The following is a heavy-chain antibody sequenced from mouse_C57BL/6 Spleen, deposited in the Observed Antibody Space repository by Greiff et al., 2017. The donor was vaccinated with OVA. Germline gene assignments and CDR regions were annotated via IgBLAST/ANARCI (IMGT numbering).Heavy chain of an antibody. Sequence: VQLQQSGPELVKPGASVKVSCKASGYAFSSSWMNWVKQRPGKGLEWIGRIYPGDGDTNYNGKFKGKATLTADKSSSTAYMQLSSLTSEDSAVYFCASSYYYGSSPGYWGQGTTLTVSS. D-gene: IGHD1-1*01. J-gene: IGHJ2*01. CDR1: GYAFSSSW. V-gene: IGHV1-82*01. CDR3: ASSYYYGSSPGY. CDR2: IYPGDGDT.